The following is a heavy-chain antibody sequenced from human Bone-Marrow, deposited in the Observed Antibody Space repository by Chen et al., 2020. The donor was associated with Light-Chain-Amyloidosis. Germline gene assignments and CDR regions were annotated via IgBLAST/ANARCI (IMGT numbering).Heavy chain of an antibody. CDR3: ARRRDGYNFDY. V-gene: IGHV5-51*01. Sequence: EVQLEQSGPEVKKPGESLKISCKGSGYTFPNYWIGWVRQMPGKGLEWMGVIYPDDSDARYRPSFEGQVTISADKSITTAYLEWRSLKASDPAMYYCARRRDGYNFDYWGQGTLVTVSS. J-gene: IGHJ4*02. CDR2: IYPDDSDA. D-gene: IGHD5-12*01. CDR1: GYTFPNYW.